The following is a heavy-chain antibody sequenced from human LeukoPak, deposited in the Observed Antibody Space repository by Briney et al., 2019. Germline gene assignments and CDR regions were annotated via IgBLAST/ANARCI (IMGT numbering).Heavy chain of an antibody. Sequence: SVKVSCKASGGTFSSYAISWVRQVPGQGLEWMGGIIPIFGTANYAQKFQGRVTITADESTGTAYMELSSLRSEDTAVYYCARVLLWFGEFNYFDYWGQGTLVTVSS. CDR3: ARVLLWFGEFNYFDY. D-gene: IGHD3-10*01. J-gene: IGHJ4*02. V-gene: IGHV1-69*13. CDR1: GGTFSSYA. CDR2: IIPIFGTA.